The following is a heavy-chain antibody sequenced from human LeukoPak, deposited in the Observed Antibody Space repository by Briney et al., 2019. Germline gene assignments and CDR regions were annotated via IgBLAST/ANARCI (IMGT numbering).Heavy chain of an antibody. CDR1: GGSFSGYH. D-gene: IGHD3-9*01. CDR2: INHSGST. J-gene: IGHJ4*02. V-gene: IGHV4-34*01. CDR3: ARGGPSYYDILTGYLYYFDY. Sequence: SETLSLTCAVYGGSFSGYHWSWIRQPPGKGLEWIGEINHSGSTNYNPSLKSRVTISVDTSKNQFSLKLSSVTAADTAVYYCARGGPSYYDILTGYLYYFDYWGQGTLVTVSS.